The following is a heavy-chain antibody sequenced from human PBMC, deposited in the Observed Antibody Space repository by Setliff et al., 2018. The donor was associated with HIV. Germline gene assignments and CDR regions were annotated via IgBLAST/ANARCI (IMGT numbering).Heavy chain of an antibody. D-gene: IGHD3-10*01. J-gene: IGHJ6*03. V-gene: IGHV1-8*03. CDR1: GYTFTSYD. CDR3: ARGLGSGSYYNYYYYYMDV. Sequence: ASVKVSCKASGYTFTSYDINWVRLATGQGLEWMGWMNPNSGNTGYAQKFQGRVTITRNTFISTAYMELSSLRSEDTAVYYCARGLGSGSYYNYYYYYMDVWGKGTTVTV. CDR2: MNPNSGNT.